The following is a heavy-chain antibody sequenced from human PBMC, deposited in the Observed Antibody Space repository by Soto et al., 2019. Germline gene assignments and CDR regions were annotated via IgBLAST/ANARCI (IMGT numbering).Heavy chain of an antibody. V-gene: IGHV1-69*01. CDR3: ARDPDCSSTSCYSWFDP. CDR1: GGTFSSYA. Sequence: QVQLVQSGAEVKKPGSSVKVSCKASGGTFSSYAISWVRQAPGQGLEWMGGIIPIFGTANYAQKFQGRVTITADESTSTAYMELSSLRSEDTPVYYCARDPDCSSTSCYSWFDPWGQGTLVTVSS. J-gene: IGHJ5*02. CDR2: IIPIFGTA. D-gene: IGHD2-2*01.